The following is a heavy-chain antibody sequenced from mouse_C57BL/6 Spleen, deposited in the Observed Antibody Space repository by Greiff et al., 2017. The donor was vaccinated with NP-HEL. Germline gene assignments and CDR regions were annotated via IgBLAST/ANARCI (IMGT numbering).Heavy chain of an antibody. CDR2: IYPGDGDT. D-gene: IGHD3-2*02. CDR1: GYAFSSSW. CDR3: VTAQATPAFFDY. Sequence: QVQLQQSGPELVKPGASVKISCKASGYAFSSSWMNWVKQRPGKGLEWIGRIYPGDGDTNYNGKFKGKATLAADKSSSTAYMQLSSLTSEDSAVYFCVTAQATPAFFDYWGQGTTLTVSS. J-gene: IGHJ2*01. V-gene: IGHV1-82*01.